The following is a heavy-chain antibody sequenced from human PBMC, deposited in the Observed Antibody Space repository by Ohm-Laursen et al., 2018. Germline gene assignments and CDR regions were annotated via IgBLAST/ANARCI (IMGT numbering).Heavy chain of an antibody. CDR3: ARVSRGTLQSP. D-gene: IGHD5-24*01. CDR1: GFTFSDYY. Sequence: SLRLSCTASGFTFSDYYMSWIRQAPGKGLEWVSYISSSGSTIYYADSVKGRFTISRDNAKNSLYLQMNSLGAEDTAVYYCARVSRGTLQSPWGRGTLVTVSS. J-gene: IGHJ5*02. CDR2: ISSSGSTI. V-gene: IGHV3-11*01.